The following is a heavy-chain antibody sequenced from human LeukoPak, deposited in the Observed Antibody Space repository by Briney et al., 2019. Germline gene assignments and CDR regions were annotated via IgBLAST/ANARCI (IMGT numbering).Heavy chain of an antibody. J-gene: IGHJ4*02. CDR2: IYSGGST. V-gene: IGHV3-66*02. Sequence: GGSLRLSCAASEFTVSSHYMSWVRQAPGKGLEWVSVIYSGGSTYYADSVKGRFTISRDKSKNTLYLQMNSLRAEDTAVYYCARDLDRRRDLSFAYWGQGALVAVSS. CDR1: EFTVSSHY. CDR3: ARDLDRRRDLSFAY. D-gene: IGHD5-24*01.